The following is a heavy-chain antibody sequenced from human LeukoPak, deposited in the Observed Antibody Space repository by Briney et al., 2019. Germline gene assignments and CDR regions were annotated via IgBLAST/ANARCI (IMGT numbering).Heavy chain of an antibody. CDR2: FIVYDDKT. D-gene: IGHD1-26*01. Sequence: PGGSLRLSCVASGITFSSSALSWVRQAPGKGLEWVSTFIVYDDKTYYADSVKGRFTISGDNSKNTLCLQMNSLRGDDSAVYYCAAGVGHWAFEYGGQGTLVTVSS. CDR1: GITFSSSA. V-gene: IGHV3-23*01. CDR3: AAGVGHWAFEY. J-gene: IGHJ4*02.